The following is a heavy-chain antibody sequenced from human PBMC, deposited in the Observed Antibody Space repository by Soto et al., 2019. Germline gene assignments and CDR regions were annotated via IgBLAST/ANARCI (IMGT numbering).Heavy chain of an antibody. V-gene: IGHV1-69*12. D-gene: IGHD6-13*01. J-gene: IGHJ6*02. Sequence: QVQLVQSGAEVKKPGSSVKVSCKASGGTFSSYAISWVRQAPGQGLEWMGGIIPIFGTANYAQKFQGRVTITADESTSTDYMELSSLRSEDTAVYYCARRIAAAGDYYYYGMDVWGQGTTVTVSS. CDR1: GGTFSSYA. CDR3: ARRIAAAGDYYYYGMDV. CDR2: IIPIFGTA.